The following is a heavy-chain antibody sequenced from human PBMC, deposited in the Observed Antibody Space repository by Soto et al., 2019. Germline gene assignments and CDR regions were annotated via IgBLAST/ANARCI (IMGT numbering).Heavy chain of an antibody. CDR3: ARENNVLPGGYFDS. V-gene: IGHV4-30-2*01. J-gene: IGHJ4*02. CDR2: IYHSGST. D-gene: IGHD3-10*01. CDR1: GGSISSGGYS. Sequence: SETLSLTCAVSGGSISSGGYSWSWIRQPPGKGLEWIGYIYHSGSTYYNPSLKSRVTISVDRSKNQFSLKLSSVTAADTAVYYCARENNVLPGGYFDSWGQGTLVTVSS.